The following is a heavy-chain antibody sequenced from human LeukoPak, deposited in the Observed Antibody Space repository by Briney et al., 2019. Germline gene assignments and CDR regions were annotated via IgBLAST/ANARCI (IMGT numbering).Heavy chain of an antibody. CDR1: GFTFSTYS. CDR2: ISSLGTYI. J-gene: IGHJ5*02. D-gene: IGHD4-11*01. CDR3: AKVDPSNYELDP. V-gene: IGHV3-21*04. Sequence: GGSLRLSCAASGFTFSTYSMNWVRQAPGKGLEWVSSISSLGTYIYYADSLKGRFTISRDNAKNSLYLQMNSLRAEDTAVYYCAKVDPSNYELDPWGQGTLVTVSS.